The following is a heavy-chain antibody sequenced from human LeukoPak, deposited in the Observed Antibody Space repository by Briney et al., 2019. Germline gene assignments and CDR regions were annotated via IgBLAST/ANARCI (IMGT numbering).Heavy chain of an antibody. D-gene: IGHD5-24*01. V-gene: IGHV3-23*01. CDR1: GFTLSDYA. CDR2: ISGSGSPT. CDR3: ARDLDDYNTQPPVFQY. Sequence: GGSLRLSCAASGFTLSDYAMSWVRQAPGKGLEWVSSISGSGSPTYFVDPVKGRFTISRDNSKNTLYLQMNSLRVEDTAVYYCARDLDDYNTQPPVFQYWGQGALVTVSS. J-gene: IGHJ1*01.